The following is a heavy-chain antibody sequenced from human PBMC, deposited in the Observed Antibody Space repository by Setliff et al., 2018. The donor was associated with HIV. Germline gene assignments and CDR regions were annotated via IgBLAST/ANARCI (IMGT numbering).Heavy chain of an antibody. CDR3: GRTMTYYYLCMDV. V-gene: IGHV4-61*09. CDR2: IYTSGTT. CDR1: GGSISSGSYY. J-gene: IGHJ6*03. Sequence: SETLSLTCTVSGGSISSGSYYWTWIRQPAGKGLEWIGHIYTSGTTDYNPSLKSRVTISVDTSKNQFSLELSSVTAADTAVYYCGRTMTYYYLCMDVWGNGTTVTVSS.